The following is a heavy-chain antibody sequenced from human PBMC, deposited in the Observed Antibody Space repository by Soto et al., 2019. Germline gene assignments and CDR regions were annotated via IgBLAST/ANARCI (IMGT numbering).Heavy chain of an antibody. Sequence: QVQLVESGGGVVQPGRSLRLSCEASGLTFSRSGMHWVRQSPGTGLEWLAVISYDGSQRYYADSMKGRFTISRDNSKNSLYLQSNRLRCEDTTVYYFAKQEGQWLPGKNGGRGTLVTVS. J-gene: IGHJ4*02. CDR2: ISYDGSQR. V-gene: IGHV3-30*18. CDR1: GLTFSRSG. CDR3: AKQEGQWLPGKN. D-gene: IGHD6-19*01.